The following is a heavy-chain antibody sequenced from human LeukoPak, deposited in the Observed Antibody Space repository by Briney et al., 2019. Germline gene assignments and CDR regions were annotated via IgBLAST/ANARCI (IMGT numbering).Heavy chain of an antibody. D-gene: IGHD3-10*01. CDR1: GFTLSSYA. J-gene: IGHJ4*02. Sequence: GGTLRLSCATSGFTLSSYAIHWVRQAPGKGLECVAVISHDGSKKYYADLVKGRFTISRDNSKNTLYLHMNSLIPEDTAVYFCAKDWKFYYVSGSFFPDNWGQGTLVTV. V-gene: IGHV3-30-3*01. CDR3: AKDWKFYYVSGSFFPDN. CDR2: ISHDGSKK.